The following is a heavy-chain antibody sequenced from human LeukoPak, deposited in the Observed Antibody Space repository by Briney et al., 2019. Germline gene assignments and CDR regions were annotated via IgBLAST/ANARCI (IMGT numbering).Heavy chain of an antibody. CDR1: GGSSSSGGYS. D-gene: IGHD5-18*01. CDR2: IYHSGST. V-gene: IGHV4-30-2*01. CDR3: ARDSGYRGGGGFDY. Sequence: SETLSLTCAVSGGSSSSGGYSWSWIRQPPGKGLEWIGYIYHSGSTYYNPSLKSRVTISVDRSKNQFSLKLSSVTAADTAVYYCARDSGYRGGGGFDYWGQGTLVTVSS. J-gene: IGHJ4*02.